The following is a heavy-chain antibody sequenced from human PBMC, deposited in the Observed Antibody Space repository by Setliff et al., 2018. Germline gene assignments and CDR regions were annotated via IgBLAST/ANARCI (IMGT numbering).Heavy chain of an antibody. Sequence: PSETLSLTCSVSGGSISSGSDYWTWIRQPPGKGLEFIGYVYYSGTTNYDPSLKSRVTMSVDTSKNQFSLKLGSVTAADTAVYYCARGGVLGTGDFDYWGQGTLVTVSS. CDR2: VYYSGTT. D-gene: IGHD2-8*01. V-gene: IGHV4-61*01. CDR3: ARGGVLGTGDFDY. CDR1: GGSISSGSDY. J-gene: IGHJ4*02.